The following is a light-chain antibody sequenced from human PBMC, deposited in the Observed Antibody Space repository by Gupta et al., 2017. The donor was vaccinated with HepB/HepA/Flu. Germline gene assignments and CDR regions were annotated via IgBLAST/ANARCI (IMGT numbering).Light chain of an antibody. Sequence: IQMTQSPSSLSASIGDRVTITCRASQSIINYLNWYQQRPGKAPNLLIYAASSVQSGVPSRFSGSGSGTDFTLTISRLQPEDFATYYCQQRDNTPLTFGRGTKVEIK. CDR3: QQRDNTPLT. CDR1: QSIINY. V-gene: IGKV1-39*01. CDR2: AAS. J-gene: IGKJ4*01.